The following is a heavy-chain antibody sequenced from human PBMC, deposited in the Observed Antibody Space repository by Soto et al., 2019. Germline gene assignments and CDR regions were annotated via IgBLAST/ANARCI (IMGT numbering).Heavy chain of an antibody. CDR3: ARDSRSGDFWSGYYPGLLLLDGMDV. CDR2: INHSGST. V-gene: IGHV4-34*01. D-gene: IGHD3-3*01. CDR1: GGSFSGYY. Sequence: SETLCLTCAVYGGSFSGYYWSWIRQPPGKGLEWIGEINHSGSTNYNPSLKSRVTISVDTSKNQFSLKLSSVTAADTAVYYCARDSRSGDFWSGYYPGLLLLDGMDVWGQGTTVTVSS. J-gene: IGHJ6*02.